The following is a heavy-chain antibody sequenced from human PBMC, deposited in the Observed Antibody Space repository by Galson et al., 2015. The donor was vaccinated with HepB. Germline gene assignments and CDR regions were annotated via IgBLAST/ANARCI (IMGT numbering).Heavy chain of an antibody. Sequence: TLSLTCTVSGGSISSGDYYWSWIRQPPGMGLEWIGYIYSSGSSSYNPSLKTRVTISVDTSMNQFSLKLSSVTAADTAVYYCARRLEYSSGWYTDWGQGTLVTVSS. J-gene: IGHJ4*02. D-gene: IGHD6-19*01. CDR1: GGSISSGDYY. CDR2: IYSSGSS. V-gene: IGHV4-30-4*01. CDR3: ARRLEYSSGWYTD.